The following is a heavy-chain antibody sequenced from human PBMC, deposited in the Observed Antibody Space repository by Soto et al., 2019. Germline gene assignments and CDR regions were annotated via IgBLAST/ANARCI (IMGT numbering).Heavy chain of an antibody. CDR1: GFTFSGSA. CDR2: IRSKANSYAT. V-gene: IGHV3-73*01. CDR3: TRSSYGSGSYSLGDYYYYYGMDV. J-gene: IGHJ6*02. Sequence: PGGSLRLSCAASGFTFSGSAMHWVRQASGEGLEWVGRIRSKANSYATAYAASVKGRFTISRDDSKNTAYLQMNSLKTEDTAVYYCTRSSYGSGSYSLGDYYYYYGMDVWGQGTTVTVSS. D-gene: IGHD3-10*01.